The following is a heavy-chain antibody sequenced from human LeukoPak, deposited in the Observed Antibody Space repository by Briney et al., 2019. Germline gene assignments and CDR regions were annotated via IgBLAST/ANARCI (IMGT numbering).Heavy chain of an antibody. Sequence: SETLSLTCTVSGGSISSYYWSWIRQPPGKGLEWIGYIYYSGSTNYNPSLKSRVTISVDTSKNQFSLKLSSVTAADTAVYYCARTGYCSDGSCRGMDVWGQGTTVTVSS. J-gene: IGHJ6*02. V-gene: IGHV4-59*01. CDR3: ARTGYCSDGSCRGMDV. D-gene: IGHD2-15*01. CDR1: GGSISSYY. CDR2: IYYSGST.